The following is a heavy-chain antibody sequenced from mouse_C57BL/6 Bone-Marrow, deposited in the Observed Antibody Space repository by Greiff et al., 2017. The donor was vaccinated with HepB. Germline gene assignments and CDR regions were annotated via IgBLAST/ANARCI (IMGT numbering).Heavy chain of an antibody. CDR2: IHPNSVST. Sequence: QVQLQQPGAELVKPGASVKLSCKASGYTFTSYWMHWVKQRPGQGLEWIGMIHPNSVSTNYNEKFKSKATLTVDKSSSTAYMQLRSLTSEDSAVYYCAREPAKAPFAYWGQGTLVTVSA. CDR3: AREPAKAPFAY. D-gene: IGHD3-2*02. J-gene: IGHJ3*01. CDR1: GYTFTSYW. V-gene: IGHV1-64*01.